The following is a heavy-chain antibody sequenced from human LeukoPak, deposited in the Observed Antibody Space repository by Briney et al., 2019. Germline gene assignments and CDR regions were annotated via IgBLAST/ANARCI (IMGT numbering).Heavy chain of an antibody. D-gene: IGHD2-21*02. CDR3: ARDGGDSYTWFDP. CDR1: VYTGSGYY. CDR2: SNPNSGGK. V-gene: IGHV1-2*02. Sequence: ASVKVSCKASVYTGSGYYRHWVRQSPGQGREWMGWSNPNSGGKNYAQKFQGRVTMTRDTYVSTAYMELSRLRSDDTAVYFCARDGGDSYTWFDPWGQGTLVTVSS. J-gene: IGHJ5*02.